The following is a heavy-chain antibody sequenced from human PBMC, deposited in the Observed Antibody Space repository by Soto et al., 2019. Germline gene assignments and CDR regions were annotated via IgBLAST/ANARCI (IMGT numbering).Heavy chain of an antibody. CDR3: ARSESNWSSTMVRAHYYYYMDV. D-gene: IGHD3-10*01. V-gene: IGHV3-11*01. CDR1: GFTFSDYY. CDR2: ISSSGSTI. Sequence: QVQLVESGGGLVKPGGSLRLSCAASGFTFSDYYMSWIRQAPGKGLEGVSYISSSGSTIYYADSVKGRFTISRDNAKNSLYLQMNSLRAEDTAVYSCARSESNWSSTMVRAHYYYYMDVWGKGTTVTFSS. J-gene: IGHJ6*03.